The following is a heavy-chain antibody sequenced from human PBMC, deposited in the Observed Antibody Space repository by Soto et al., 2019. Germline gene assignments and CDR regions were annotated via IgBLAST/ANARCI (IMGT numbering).Heavy chain of an antibody. CDR3: ARDFYGGFSYGPGDS. Sequence: EVQLVESGGGLVQPGGSLRLSCVASGFAFWGDWMSWVRQAPGKGLEWVANIKQDGSKAQYLEAVRGRFTIYRDNSKSSVYLQMNSLRAEDTALYYCARDFYGGFSYGPGDSWGQGTLVTVSS. CDR2: IKQDGSKA. V-gene: IGHV3-7*01. CDR1: GFAFWGDW. J-gene: IGHJ4*02. D-gene: IGHD2-15*01.